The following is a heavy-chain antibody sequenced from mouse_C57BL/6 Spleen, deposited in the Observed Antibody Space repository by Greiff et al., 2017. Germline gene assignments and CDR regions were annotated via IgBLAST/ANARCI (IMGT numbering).Heavy chain of an antibody. D-gene: IGHD1-1*01. J-gene: IGHJ1*03. Sequence: EVQLQQSGPELVKPGASVKISCKASGYSFTDYNMTWVKQSNGKSLEWIGVINPNYGTTSYTQKFKGKATLTVDQSSSTAYMQLNILTSEDSSVYSCARYYYGSSFYWYFDVWGTGTTVTVSS. CDR3: ARYYYGSSFYWYFDV. CDR1: GYSFTDYN. V-gene: IGHV1-39*01. CDR2: INPNYGTT.